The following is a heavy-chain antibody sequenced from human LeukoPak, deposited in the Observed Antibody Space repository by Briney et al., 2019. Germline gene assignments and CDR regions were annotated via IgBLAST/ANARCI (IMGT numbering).Heavy chain of an antibody. CDR2: IFYSGST. V-gene: IGHV4-39*01. Sequence: KPSETLSLTCTVSGGSISSSSYYWGWIRQAPGRGLEWIGNIFYSGSTFYNPSLKSRVTISVDTSKNQFSLNLSSVTAADTAVYYCARIAAAGYDYWGQGTLVTVSS. CDR3: ARIAAAGYDY. D-gene: IGHD6-13*01. CDR1: GGSISSSSYY. J-gene: IGHJ4*02.